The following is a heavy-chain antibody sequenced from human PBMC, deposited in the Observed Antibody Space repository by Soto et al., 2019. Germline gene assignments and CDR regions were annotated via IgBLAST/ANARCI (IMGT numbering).Heavy chain of an antibody. V-gene: IGHV1-69*04. CDR1: GGTISTYV. CDR3: ARGGQQVVSFDY. D-gene: IGHD6-6*01. J-gene: IGHJ4*02. CDR2: IIPALGAA. Sequence: SVKVSCKTSGGTISTYVINWVRQAPGQGLEWMGRIIPALGAADYAQKFQDRLTITADKSTSTAYMELSSLRSDDTAVYYCARGGQQVVSFDYWGQGTLVTVSS.